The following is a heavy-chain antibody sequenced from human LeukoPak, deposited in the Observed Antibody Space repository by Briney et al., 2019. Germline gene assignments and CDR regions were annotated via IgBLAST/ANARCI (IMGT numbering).Heavy chain of an antibody. CDR1: NDSISNYY. CDR2: IYYSGST. CDR3: ARGGYSYGIGFDY. J-gene: IGHJ4*02. Sequence: WETLSLTCTVSNDSISNYYGSWIRQPPGKGLEWIGYIYYSGSTNYYPSLERRVTISIDTSKSQISLKLRSVPAADTAVYYRARGGYSYGIGFDYWGQGALVTVSS. V-gene: IGHV4-59*01. D-gene: IGHD5-18*01.